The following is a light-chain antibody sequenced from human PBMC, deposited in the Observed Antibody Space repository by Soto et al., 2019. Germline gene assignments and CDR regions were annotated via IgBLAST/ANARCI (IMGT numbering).Light chain of an antibody. CDR3: SSYTSSSTL. CDR1: SSDVGGYNY. CDR2: DVS. V-gene: IGLV2-14*01. J-gene: IGLJ2*01. Sequence: LTQPASVSGSPGQSITISCTGTSSDVGGYNYVSWYQQHPGKAPKLMIYDVSNRPSGVSNRFSGSKSGNTASLTIFGLQAEDEADYYCSSYTSSSTLFGGGTKVPVL.